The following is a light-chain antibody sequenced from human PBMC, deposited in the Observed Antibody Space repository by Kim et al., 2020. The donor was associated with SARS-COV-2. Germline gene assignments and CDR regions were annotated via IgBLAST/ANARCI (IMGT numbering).Light chain of an antibody. V-gene: IGKV1-16*02. CDR2: AAT. Sequence: DIQMTQSAFSLSASVGDRVTITCRASQGIGNYLAWFQQKAGKAPKSRIYAATSLQSGVPSKFSGSESGTDFTLTISSLQSEDFATYSCQLYNAYPFTFGQGTKLEI. CDR1: QGIGNY. CDR3: QLYNAYPFT. J-gene: IGKJ2*01.